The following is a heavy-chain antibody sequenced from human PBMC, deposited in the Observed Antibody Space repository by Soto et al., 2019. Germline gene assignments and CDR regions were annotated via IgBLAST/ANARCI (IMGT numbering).Heavy chain of an antibody. CDR3: ARGERRSGYSYGHFDN. CDR1: GYTFTSYG. Sequence: QVQLVQSGPEVKKPGASVKVSCKASGYTFTSYGISWVRQATGQGLEWMGWISAYSGKTNYTEKVQGRVTMTTDRSTSKAYMELRSLRSDDTAVYYCARGERRSGYSYGHFDNWGQGTLVTVSS. V-gene: IGHV1-18*01. CDR2: ISAYSGKT. D-gene: IGHD5-18*01. J-gene: IGHJ4*02.